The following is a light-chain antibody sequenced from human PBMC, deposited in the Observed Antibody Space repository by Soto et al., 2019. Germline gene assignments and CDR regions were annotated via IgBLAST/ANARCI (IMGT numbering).Light chain of an antibody. V-gene: IGKV3-11*01. CDR2: DAS. CDR3: QQRSSWPRV. J-gene: IGKJ4*02. Sequence: EIVLTQSPATLSLSPGERATLSCRASQSVTTYLVWYQQKPGQAPRLLIYDASKRAIGIPDRFSSSGSGTDFTLTISSLEPEDFAVYYCQQRSSWPRVFGGGTKVDIK. CDR1: QSVTTY.